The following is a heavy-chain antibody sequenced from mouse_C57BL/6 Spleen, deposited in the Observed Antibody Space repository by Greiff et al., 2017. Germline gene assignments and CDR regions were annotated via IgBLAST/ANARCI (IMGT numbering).Heavy chain of an antibody. CDR1: GYTFTSYW. D-gene: IGHD1-1*02. CDR2: IYPSDSET. Sequence: VQLQQPGAELVRPGSSVKLSCKASGYTFTSYWMDWVKQRPGQGLEWIGNIYPSDSETHYTQKFKDKATLTVDKSSSTAYLQLSSLTSEDSAVYYCAREGVGEYYFDYWGQGTTLTVSS. CDR3: AREGVGEYYFDY. V-gene: IGHV1-61*01. J-gene: IGHJ2*01.